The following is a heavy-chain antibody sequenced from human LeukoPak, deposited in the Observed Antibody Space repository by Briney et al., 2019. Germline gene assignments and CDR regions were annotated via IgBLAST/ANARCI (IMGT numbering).Heavy chain of an antibody. J-gene: IGHJ4*02. CDR2: ISGSGGST. D-gene: IGHD3-9*01. V-gene: IGHV3-23*01. Sequence: GGSLRLSCAASGFTFSSYGMSWVRQAPGKGLEWVSAISGSGGSTYYADSVKGRFTISRDNAKNSLYLQMNSLRAEDAAVYYCARERSRYFDWLLPNFDYWGQGTLVTVSS. CDR3: ARERSRYFDWLLPNFDY. CDR1: GFTFSSYG.